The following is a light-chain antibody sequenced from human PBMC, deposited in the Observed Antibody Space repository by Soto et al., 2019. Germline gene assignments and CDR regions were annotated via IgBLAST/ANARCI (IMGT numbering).Light chain of an antibody. V-gene: IGKV1D-12*01. J-gene: IGKJ4*01. CDR1: QGVSSW. CDR3: QQGDAFPLT. CDR2: AAS. Sequence: DIQMTQSPSSVSAFVGDRVTITCQASQGVSSWLAWYQQKPGKAPNLLIYAASSLQSGVPSRFSGSGSGTDFTLTITNLQPEDFATYYCQQGDAFPLTFGGGTKVEIK.